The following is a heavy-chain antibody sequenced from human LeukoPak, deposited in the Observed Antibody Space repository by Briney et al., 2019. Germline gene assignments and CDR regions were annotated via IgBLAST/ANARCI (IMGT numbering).Heavy chain of an antibody. CDR3: ARDHPDYDILTGYYNKVFRYYFDY. V-gene: IGHV1-69*13. Sequence: ASVKVSCKASGGTFSSYAISWVRQAPGQGLEWMGGIIPIFGTANYAQKFQGRVTITADESTSTAYMELRSLRSDDTAVYYCARDHPDYDILTGYYNKVFRYYFDYWGQGTLVTVSS. D-gene: IGHD3-9*01. J-gene: IGHJ4*02. CDR2: IIPIFGTA. CDR1: GGTFSSYA.